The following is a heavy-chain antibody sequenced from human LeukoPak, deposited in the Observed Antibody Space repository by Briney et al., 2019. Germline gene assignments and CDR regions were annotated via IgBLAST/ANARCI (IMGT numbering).Heavy chain of an antibody. Sequence: GASVKVSCKASGYTFTSYYMHWVRQAPGQGLEWMGGIIPIFGTANYAQKFQGRVTITADESTSTAYMELSSLRSEDTAVYYCAKSDPLIGFYDSSGPFDYWGQGTLVTVSS. J-gene: IGHJ4*02. CDR2: IIPIFGTA. CDR3: AKSDPLIGFYDSSGPFDY. V-gene: IGHV1-69*13. CDR1: GYTFTSYY. D-gene: IGHD3-22*01.